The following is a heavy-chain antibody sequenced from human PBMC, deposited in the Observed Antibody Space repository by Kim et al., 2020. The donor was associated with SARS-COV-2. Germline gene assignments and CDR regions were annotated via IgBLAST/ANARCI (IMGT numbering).Heavy chain of an antibody. CDR2: INVGKGDT. D-gene: IGHD6-6*01. Sequence: ASVKVCCKASGYSFTNYAIHWVRQAPGQRLEWMGWINVGKGDTKYLQNLEGRVSFTRDTSASTAFMELSRLTSEDTAVYYCARSASIGSGDFDYWGQGTLVTVSS. CDR3: ARSASIGSGDFDY. V-gene: IGHV1-3*01. J-gene: IGHJ4*02. CDR1: GYSFTNYA.